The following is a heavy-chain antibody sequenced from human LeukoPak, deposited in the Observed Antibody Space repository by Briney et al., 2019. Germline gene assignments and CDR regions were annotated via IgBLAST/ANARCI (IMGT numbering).Heavy chain of an antibody. Sequence: SETLSLTCTVSGGSISSSSYYWGWIRQPPGKGLEWIGSIYYSGSTYYNPSLKSRVTISVDTSKNQFSLKLSSVTAADTAVYYCARPTLYGSGSFDYWGQGTLVTVSS. CDR2: IYYSGST. J-gene: IGHJ4*02. V-gene: IGHV4-39*07. CDR1: GGSISSSSYY. CDR3: ARPTLYGSGSFDY. D-gene: IGHD3-10*01.